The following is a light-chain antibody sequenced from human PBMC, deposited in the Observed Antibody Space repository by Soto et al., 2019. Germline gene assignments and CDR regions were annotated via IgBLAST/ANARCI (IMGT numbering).Light chain of an antibody. CDR3: QQRNTWPPIT. CDR1: QRXLKSSNNKTY. CDR2: WAS. J-gene: IGKJ5*01. V-gene: IGKV4-1*01. Sequence: IVLTQTPYSLPVSLGQPAGSNFKCSQRXLKSSNNKTYLAWYQQKAGQPPKLLIHWASTRESGVPDRFSGSESGTDFSLTISSLQAEDVAVYYCQQRNTWPPITFGQGTRLEIK.